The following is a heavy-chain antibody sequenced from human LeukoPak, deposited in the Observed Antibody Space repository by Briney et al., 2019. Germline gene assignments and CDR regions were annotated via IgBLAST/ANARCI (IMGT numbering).Heavy chain of an antibody. CDR3: TREQNGVVETASAYDY. CDR1: GFTFSRYW. J-gene: IGHJ4*02. Sequence: PGGSLRLSCAASGFTFSRYWMHWVRQAPGEGLVWVSRISSDGSSTRYADSVKGRFTIARDNAKYTLYLQMNSLRAEDTAVYFCTREQNGVVETASAYDYWGQGTLVTVSS. CDR2: ISSDGSST. V-gene: IGHV3-74*01. D-gene: IGHD2-21*02.